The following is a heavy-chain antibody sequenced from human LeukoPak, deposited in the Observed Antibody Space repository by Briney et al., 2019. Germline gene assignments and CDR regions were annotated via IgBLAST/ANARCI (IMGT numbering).Heavy chain of an antibody. J-gene: IGHJ3*02. CDR2: INSNEGSR. CDR3: ARDDGGNPNDAFDI. D-gene: IGHD4-23*01. Sequence: PGGSLRLSCTASGFTFSDFWMHWVRQAPGKGLVWVSRINSNEGSRGYADSVRGRFTISRDNAKNTLYPQMNSLRAEDTAVYYCARDDGGNPNDAFDIWGQGTMVTVSS. V-gene: IGHV3-74*01. CDR1: GFTFSDFW.